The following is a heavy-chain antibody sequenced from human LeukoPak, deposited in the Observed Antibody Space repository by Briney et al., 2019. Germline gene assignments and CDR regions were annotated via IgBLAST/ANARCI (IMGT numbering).Heavy chain of an antibody. D-gene: IGHD6-13*01. V-gene: IGHV3-30*04. CDR2: ISYDENNK. CDR1: GFTFSSYA. CDR3: ARDLAAAGTSWFDP. J-gene: IGHJ5*02. Sequence: GGSLRLSCAASGFTFSSYAMHWVRQAPGKGLEWVAFISYDENNKYYADSVKGRFTISRDNSKSTLFLQMNSLRPDDTAVYYSARDLAAAGTSWFDPWGQGTLVTVSS.